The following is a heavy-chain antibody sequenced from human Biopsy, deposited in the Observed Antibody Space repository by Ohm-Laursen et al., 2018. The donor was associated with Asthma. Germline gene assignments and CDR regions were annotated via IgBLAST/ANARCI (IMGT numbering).Heavy chain of an antibody. CDR1: GYSLTDLS. Sequence: SVSPSRTISGYSLTDLSTHSARLARGPGLGWQGGNDHEEGGTVNARRFQGRVTMTEETSTNTAYMELSSLSSDDTAVYYCASDFPKDYVRYNFQFWGQGTLVNVSS. D-gene: IGHD4-17*01. J-gene: IGHJ4*02. V-gene: IGHV1-24*01. CDR2: NDHEEGGT. CDR3: ASDFPKDYVRYNFQF.